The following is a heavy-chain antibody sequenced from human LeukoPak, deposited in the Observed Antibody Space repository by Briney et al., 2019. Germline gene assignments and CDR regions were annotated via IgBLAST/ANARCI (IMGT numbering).Heavy chain of an antibody. CDR1: GYTFSSYE. D-gene: IGHD2-2*01. Sequence: PGGFLRLSCAASGYTFSSYEMNWVRQAPGKGLEWVSYISSSGSTIYYADSVKGRFTISRDNAKNSLYLQMNSLRAEDTAVYYCASGHIVVVPAAIAQDYWGQGTLVTVSS. CDR2: ISSSGSTI. J-gene: IGHJ4*02. V-gene: IGHV3-48*03. CDR3: ASGHIVVVPAAIAQDY.